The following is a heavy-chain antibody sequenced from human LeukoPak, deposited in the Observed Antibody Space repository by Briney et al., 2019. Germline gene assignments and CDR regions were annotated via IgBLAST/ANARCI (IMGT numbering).Heavy chain of an antibody. CDR1: GFTFSTYG. Sequence: GGSLRLSCAASGFTFSTYGMHWVRQAPGKGLEWVAVISYDGSNKYYADSVKGRFTISRDNSKNTLYLQMNSLRAEDTAVYYCAKDFSGSYYSYYYYYGMDVWGQGTTVTVSS. CDR3: AKDFSGSYYSYYYYYGMDV. D-gene: IGHD3-10*01. CDR2: ISYDGSNK. J-gene: IGHJ6*02. V-gene: IGHV3-30*18.